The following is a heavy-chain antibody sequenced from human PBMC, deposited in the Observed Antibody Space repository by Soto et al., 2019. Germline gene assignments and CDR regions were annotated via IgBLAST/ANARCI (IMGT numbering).Heavy chain of an antibody. CDR1: GGSISSGDNY. Sequence: SETLSLTCTVSGGSISSGDNYWSWIRQHPGKGLEWIGYIYYSGSTYYNPSLRRRVTISVDTSKNQFSLKLSSVTAADSAVYYCARESRSGYDFWSGYPLDVWGQGTTVTVSS. CDR3: ARESRSGYDFWSGYPLDV. CDR2: IYYSGST. J-gene: IGHJ6*02. D-gene: IGHD3-3*01. V-gene: IGHV4-31*03.